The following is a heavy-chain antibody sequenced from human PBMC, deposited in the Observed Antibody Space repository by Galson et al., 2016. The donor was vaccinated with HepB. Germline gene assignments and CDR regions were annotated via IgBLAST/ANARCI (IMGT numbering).Heavy chain of an antibody. Sequence: SETLSLTCGVSGVSISNSNSYWGWIRQPPGKGLQWIGTVYFSGTTYYSPSLKGRVTMSIDSAKNQFSLKLTPVTAADTAIYFCAKSKVNSGGYWIFDFWGQGALITVSS. D-gene: IGHD1-26*01. CDR1: GVSISNSNSY. CDR3: AKSKVNSGGYWIFDF. V-gene: IGHV4-39*07. J-gene: IGHJ4*02. CDR2: VYFSGTT.